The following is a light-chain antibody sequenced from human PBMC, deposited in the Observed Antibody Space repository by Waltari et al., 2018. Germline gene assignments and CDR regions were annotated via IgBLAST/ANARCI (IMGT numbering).Light chain of an antibody. J-gene: IGKJ3*01. CDR3: QQFGSSFT. CDR1: QSVSNNY. CDR2: GTS. Sequence: TVLMKSPGPLSLSPGDSDTISCTARQSVSNNYLAWSQQKPGQAPSLLIYGTSNRASGIPDRFSGSGSGTDFTLTISRLEPEDFAVYYCQQFGSSFTFGPGTKVDIK. V-gene: IGKV3-20*01.